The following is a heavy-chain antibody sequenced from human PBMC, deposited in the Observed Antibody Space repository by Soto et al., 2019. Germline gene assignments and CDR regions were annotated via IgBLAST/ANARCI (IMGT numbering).Heavy chain of an antibody. CDR3: ARAATSYYDNWFDP. Sequence: GGSLRLSCAASGFTFSSYSMNWVRQAPGKGLEWVSYISSSSSTIYYADSVKGRFTISRDNAKNSLYLQMNSLRDEDTAVYYCARAATSYYDNWFDPWGQGTLVTVSS. V-gene: IGHV3-48*02. CDR1: GFTFSSYS. D-gene: IGHD3-3*01. CDR2: ISSSSSTI. J-gene: IGHJ5*02.